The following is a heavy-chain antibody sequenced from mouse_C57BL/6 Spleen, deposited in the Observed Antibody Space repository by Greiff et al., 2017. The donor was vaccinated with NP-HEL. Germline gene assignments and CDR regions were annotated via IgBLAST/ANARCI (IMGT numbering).Heavy chain of an antibody. CDR2: INPNNGGT. Sequence: EVQLQQSGPELVKPGASVKISCKASGYTFTDYYMNWVKQSHGKSLEWIGDINPNNGGTSYNQKFKGTATLTVDTSSSTAYMALRSLTSEDAAVYDCARSGDGSLDYWGQGTLVTVSA. J-gene: IGHJ3*01. CDR3: ARSGDGSLDY. CDR1: GYTFTDYY. V-gene: IGHV1-26*01. D-gene: IGHD2-3*01.